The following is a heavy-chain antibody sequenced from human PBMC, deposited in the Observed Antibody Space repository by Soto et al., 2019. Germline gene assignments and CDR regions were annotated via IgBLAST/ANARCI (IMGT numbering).Heavy chain of an antibody. J-gene: IGHJ6*02. V-gene: IGHV4-59*08. Sequence: SETLSLTCTVSGGSISSYYWSWIRQPPGKGLEWIGYIYYSGSTNYNPSLKSRVTISVDTSKNQFSLKLSSVTAADTAIYYCARHVQLERRDYYYYVMDVWGQGTTVTVSS. CDR1: GGSISSYY. CDR2: IYYSGST. D-gene: IGHD1-1*01. CDR3: ARHVQLERRDYYYYVMDV.